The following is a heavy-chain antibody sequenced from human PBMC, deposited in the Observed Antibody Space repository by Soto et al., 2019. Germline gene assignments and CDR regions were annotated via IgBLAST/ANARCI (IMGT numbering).Heavy chain of an antibody. D-gene: IGHD6-13*01. CDR3: AANPPFTCCWYGPSTTYYYGMDV. CDR2: IVVNSGNT. CDR1: GFTFSHSA. V-gene: IGHV1-58*01. J-gene: IGHJ6*02. Sequence: GASVKVSCKASGFTFSHSAVQWVRQARGQRLEWIGWIVVNSGNTDFAQKFQERVTISRDMSTNTVYMELSSLRSGDTALYYCAANPPFTCCWYGPSTTYYYGMDVWRQGXTVTVYS.